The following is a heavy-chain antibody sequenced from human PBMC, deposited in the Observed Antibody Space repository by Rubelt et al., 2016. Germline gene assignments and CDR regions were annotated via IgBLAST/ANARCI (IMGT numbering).Heavy chain of an antibody. CDR2: IWYDGSNK. D-gene: IGHD3-3*01. Sequence: GGVVQPGRSLRLSCAASGFTFSSYGMHWVRQAPGTGLAWVAVIWYDGSNKYYADSVKGRFTISRDNSKNTLYLQMNSLRAEDTAVYYCARGGMVGSTGYFDYWGQGTLVTVSS. V-gene: IGHV3-33*01. J-gene: IGHJ4*02. CDR1: GFTFSSYG. CDR3: ARGGMVGSTGYFDY.